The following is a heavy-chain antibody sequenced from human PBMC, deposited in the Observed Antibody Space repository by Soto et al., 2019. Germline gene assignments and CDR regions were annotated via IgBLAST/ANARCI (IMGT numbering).Heavy chain of an antibody. CDR3: ARGRYYYYYMDV. CDR2: INPNSGGT. CDR1: GYTFTGYY. V-gene: IGHV1-2*04. J-gene: IGHJ6*03. Sequence: ASVKVSCKASGYTFTGYYMHWVRQAPGQGIEWMGWINPNSGGTNYAQKYQGWVTMTRDTSISTAYMELSRLRSDDTAVYYCARGRYYYYYMDVWGKGTTVTVSS.